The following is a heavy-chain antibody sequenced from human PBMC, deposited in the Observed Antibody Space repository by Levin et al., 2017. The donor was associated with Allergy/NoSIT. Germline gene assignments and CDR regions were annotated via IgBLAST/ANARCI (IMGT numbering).Heavy chain of an antibody. D-gene: IGHD6-13*01. J-gene: IGHJ4*02. Sequence: GGSLRLSCAASGFTFSSYWMTWVRQAPGNGLEWVANIKQDGSEKYYVDSVKGRFTVSRDNAKNSLYLQMNSLRAEDTAVYYCARASSTAAAPFDYWGQGTLVTVSS. CDR2: IKQDGSEK. CDR3: ARASSTAAAPFDY. CDR1: GFTFSSYW. V-gene: IGHV3-7*04.